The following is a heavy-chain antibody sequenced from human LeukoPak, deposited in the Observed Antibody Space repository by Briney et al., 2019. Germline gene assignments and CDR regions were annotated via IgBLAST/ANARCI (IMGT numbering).Heavy chain of an antibody. V-gene: IGHV1-69*13. Sequence: ASVTVSCTASGGTFSSYAISWVRQAPGQGLEWMRGIIPIFGTANYAQKFQGRVTITADESTSTAYMELSSLRSEDTAVYYCARRSRGSAFDYWGQGTLVTVSS. D-gene: IGHD3-22*01. CDR3: ARRSRGSAFDY. CDR2: IIPIFGTA. CDR1: GGTFSSYA. J-gene: IGHJ4*02.